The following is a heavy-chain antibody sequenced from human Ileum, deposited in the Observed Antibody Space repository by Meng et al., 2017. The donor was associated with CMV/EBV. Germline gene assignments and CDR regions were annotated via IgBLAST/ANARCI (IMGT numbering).Heavy chain of an antibody. J-gene: IGHJ4*02. CDR3: ATNYFDSGGYPYFDY. CDR2: IYYSGST. CDR1: GGSISSSTYY. D-gene: IGHD3-22*01. V-gene: IGHV4-39*07. Sequence: GSLRLSCTVSGGSISSSTYYWGWIRQPPGKGLEWIGRIYYSGSTYYNPSLKSRLTISVDTSKNQFSLNLSSVTAADTAVYYCATNYFDSGGYPYFDYWGQGTLVTVSS.